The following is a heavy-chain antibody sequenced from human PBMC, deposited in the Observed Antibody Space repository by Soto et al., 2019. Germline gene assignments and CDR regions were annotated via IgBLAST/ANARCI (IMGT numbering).Heavy chain of an antibody. CDR3: AKETAVTSCFDY. Sequence: QVELVESGGGVVQPGRSLRLSCAASGFTFSSYGMHWVRQAPGKGLEWVAVISHDGSSKSYAGSVKGRFTISRDNSKNTLDLQMDRLRTEDTAVYYCAKETAVTSCFDYWGQGTLVTVSS. CDR1: GFTFSSYG. J-gene: IGHJ4*02. D-gene: IGHD4-17*01. CDR2: ISHDGSSK. V-gene: IGHV3-30*18.